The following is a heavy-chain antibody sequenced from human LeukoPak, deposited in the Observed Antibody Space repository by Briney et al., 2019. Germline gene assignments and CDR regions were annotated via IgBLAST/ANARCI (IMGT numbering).Heavy chain of an antibody. Sequence: KPSETLSLTCAVYGGSFSGYYWSWIRQPPGKGLGWIGEINHSGSTNYNPSLKSRVTISVDTSKNQFSLKLSSVTAADTAVYYCARGRRFGELLLPYWGQGTLVTVSS. D-gene: IGHD3-10*01. CDR1: GGSFSGYY. CDR3: ARGRRFGELLLPY. J-gene: IGHJ4*02. V-gene: IGHV4-34*01. CDR2: INHSGST.